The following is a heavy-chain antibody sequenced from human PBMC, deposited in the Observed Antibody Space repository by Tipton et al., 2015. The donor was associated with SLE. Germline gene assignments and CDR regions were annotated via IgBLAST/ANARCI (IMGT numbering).Heavy chain of an antibody. Sequence: TLSLTCTVSGGSISSHYWSWIRQPPGKGLEWIGYIYYGGSTNYNPSLKSRVTISVDTSKNQFSLKLSSVTAADTAVYYCARHKSSSYYYGMDVWGQGTTVTVSS. J-gene: IGHJ6*02. V-gene: IGHV4-59*08. CDR1: GGSISSHY. D-gene: IGHD6-6*01. CDR2: IYYGGST. CDR3: ARHKSSSYYYGMDV.